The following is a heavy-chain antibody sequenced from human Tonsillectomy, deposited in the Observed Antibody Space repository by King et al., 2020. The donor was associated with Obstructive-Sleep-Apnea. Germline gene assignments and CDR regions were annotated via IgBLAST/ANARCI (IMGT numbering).Heavy chain of an antibody. CDR1: GFSISTSGVG. CDR3: ARAYNWNDHYYYYGMDV. J-gene: IGHJ6*02. CDR2: IYSNGDQ. V-gene: IGHV2-5*01. Sequence: TLQESGPTLVKPTQTLTLTCSFSGFSISTSGVGVGWIRQPPGQALEWLAVIYSNGDQRYSPSLKNRLTVTKDTSKNQVVLTMTSVVPVDTATYYCARAYNWNDHYYYYGMDVWGQGTTVTVSS. D-gene: IGHD1-1*01.